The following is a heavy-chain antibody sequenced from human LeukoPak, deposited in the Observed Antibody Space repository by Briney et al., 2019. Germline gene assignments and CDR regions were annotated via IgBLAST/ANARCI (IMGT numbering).Heavy chain of an antibody. V-gene: IGHV4-59*01. J-gene: IGHJ4*02. D-gene: IGHD3-10*01. CDR3: ARAASASGSFSYYFDY. Sequence: PSETLSLTCTDPGXSISHYYWSSIRQPPEKGLESIGHFYYGGNTKYNPTLKSRATISVDRSKNQISLKLKPLTAADTAVYYCARAASASGSFSYYFDYWGQGTLVTVSS. CDR1: GXSISHYY. CDR2: FYYGGNT.